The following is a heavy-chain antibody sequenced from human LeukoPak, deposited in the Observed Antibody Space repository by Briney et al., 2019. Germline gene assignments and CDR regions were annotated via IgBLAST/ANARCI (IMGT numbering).Heavy chain of an antibody. V-gene: IGHV1-18*01. CDR2: ISAYNGNT. J-gene: IGHJ4*02. D-gene: IGHD3-22*01. CDR1: GYPFTSYG. CDR3: ARARGRSLITTIDY. Sequence: ASVQVSCKASGYPFTSYGISWVRQAPGQGLEWMGWISAYNGNTNYAQKLQGRVTMTTDTSTSTAYMELRSLRSDDTAVYYCARARGRSLITTIDYWGQGTLVTVSS.